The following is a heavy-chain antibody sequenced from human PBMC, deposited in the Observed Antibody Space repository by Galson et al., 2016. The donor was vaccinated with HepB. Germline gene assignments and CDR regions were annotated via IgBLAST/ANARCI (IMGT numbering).Heavy chain of an antibody. J-gene: IGHJ6*04. CDR3: VRGSTAPDV. V-gene: IGHV3-53*01. Sequence: SLRLSCAASGFTVSGNYMSWFRQAPGKGLEWVSVDYYGDNSYYADSVKGRFTISRDNSRSMLFLQMNSLKTEDTGVYYCVRGSTAPDVWGKGTTVTVSS. D-gene: IGHD1-26*01. CDR1: GFTVSGNY. CDR2: DYYGDNS.